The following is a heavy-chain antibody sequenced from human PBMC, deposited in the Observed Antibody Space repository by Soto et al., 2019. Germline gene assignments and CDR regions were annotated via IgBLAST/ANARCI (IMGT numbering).Heavy chain of an antibody. CDR2: ISYEGSKT. V-gene: IGHV3-30*18. D-gene: IGHD5-12*01. Sequence: QVQLVESGGGVVQPGRSLRLSCAASGCTFSDYGIHWVRQAPGKGLEWVAVISYEGSKTYYADSVKGRFTISRDNSKNTLYLQMASLRTEDTAVYYCAKDHWAAYSGYAIRNDLDVWGQGTTVTVSS. CDR1: GCTFSDYG. J-gene: IGHJ6*02. CDR3: AKDHWAAYSGYAIRNDLDV.